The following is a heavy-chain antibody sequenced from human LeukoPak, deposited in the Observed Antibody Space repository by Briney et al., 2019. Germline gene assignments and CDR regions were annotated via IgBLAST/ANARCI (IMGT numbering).Heavy chain of an antibody. CDR1: GGSISSGGYY. J-gene: IGHJ4*02. V-gene: IGHV4-31*03. CDR3: ASTPSSSGYSY. D-gene: IGHD3-22*01. CDR2: IYYSGST. Sequence: KTSETLSLTCTVSGGSISSGGYYWSWIRQHPGKGLEWIGYIYYSGSTYYNPSLKSRVTISVDTSKNQFSLKLSSVTAADTAVYYCASTPSSSGYSYWGQGTLVTVSS.